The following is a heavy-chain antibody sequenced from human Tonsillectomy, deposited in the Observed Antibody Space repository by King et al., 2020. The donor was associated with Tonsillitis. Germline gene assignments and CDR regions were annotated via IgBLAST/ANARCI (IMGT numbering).Heavy chain of an antibody. CDR3: ANAKPQAMVRGMPDS. J-gene: IGHJ4*02. CDR2: ISYDGSNK. V-gene: IGHV3-30*18. Sequence: VQLVESGGGVVQPGRSLRLSCAASGFTFSSYGMHGVRQAPGKGLEWVAVISYDGSNKYYADSVKGRFTISRDNSKNTLYLQMNSLRAEDTAVYYCANAKPQAMVRGMPDSSGQGTLVTVSS. CDR1: GFTFSSYG. D-gene: IGHD3-10*01.